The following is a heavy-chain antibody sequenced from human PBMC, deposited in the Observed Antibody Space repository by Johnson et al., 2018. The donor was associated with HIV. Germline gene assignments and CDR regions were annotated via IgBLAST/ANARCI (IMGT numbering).Heavy chain of an antibody. CDR1: GFTFSRHP. CDR3: ARRRDTLNIWQESFDV. J-gene: IGHJ3*01. V-gene: IGHV3-64*01. CDR2: IASLGDHT. Sequence: VQLVESGGGVVQPGESLRLSCAPSGFTFSRHPMHWVRQAPGKGLEHVATIASLGDHTYYASSVKGRFTISRDNFKNMLYLQMGSLRPDDTAVYYCARRRDTLNIWQESFDVWGQGTVVTVSS. D-gene: IGHD5-18*01.